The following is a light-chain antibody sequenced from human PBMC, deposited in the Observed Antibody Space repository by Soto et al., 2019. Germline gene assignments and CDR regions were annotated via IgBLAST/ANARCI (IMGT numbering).Light chain of an antibody. J-gene: IGKJ5*01. V-gene: IGKV3-20*01. CDR3: QQYDIATSIP. CDR1: QSVSSSY. Sequence: EIVLTQSPGTLSLSPGERATLSCRASQSVSSSYLAWSKQKPVQAPRLLIYDASSRATSIPDRFSGSGSGKDFTLTICILEPEDFAVYYSQQYDIATSIPFGQGTRLEIK. CDR2: DAS.